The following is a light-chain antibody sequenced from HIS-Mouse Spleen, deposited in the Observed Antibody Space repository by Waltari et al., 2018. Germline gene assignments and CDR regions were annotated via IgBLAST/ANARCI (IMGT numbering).Light chain of an antibody. J-gene: IGLJ2*01. Sequence: SYVLTQPPSVSVAPGKTARITCGGNNIGSKSVHWYQQKPGQAPVLGVNDDSDRPSGIPERFSCSTSGNTATLTISRVEAGDEADYYCQVWDSSSDHVVFGGGTKLTVL. V-gene: IGLV3-21*03. CDR2: DDS. CDR1: NIGSKS. CDR3: QVWDSSSDHVV.